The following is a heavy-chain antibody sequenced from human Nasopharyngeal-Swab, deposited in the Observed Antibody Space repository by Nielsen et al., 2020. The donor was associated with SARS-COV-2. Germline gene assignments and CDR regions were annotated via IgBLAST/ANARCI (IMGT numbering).Heavy chain of an antibody. Sequence: GGSLRLSCAASGFTFSSYGMHWVRQAPGKGLEWVAVISYDGSNKYYADSVKGRFTISRDNSKNTLYLQMNSLRAEDTAVYYCASGPLGAGRHDYYYYYGMDVWGQGTTVIVSS. J-gene: IGHJ6*02. CDR3: ASGPLGAGRHDYYYYYGMDV. CDR2: ISYDGSNK. CDR1: GFTFSSYG. V-gene: IGHV3-30*03. D-gene: IGHD3-3*01.